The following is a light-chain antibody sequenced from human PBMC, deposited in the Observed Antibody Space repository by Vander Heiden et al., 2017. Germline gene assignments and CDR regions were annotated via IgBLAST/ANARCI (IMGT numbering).Light chain of an antibody. CDR2: EVN. CDR1: SSDVGAYNR. Sequence: SALTHPPSVSGSPGQSVTISCTGTSSDVGAYNRVSWYRQPPGTAPQLVIYEVNNRPSGVPHRFSGSKSGNTASLTISGLQAEDEADYYCSSYTASSTVVFGGGTKLTVL. CDR3: SSYTASSTVV. J-gene: IGLJ2*01. V-gene: IGLV2-18*02.